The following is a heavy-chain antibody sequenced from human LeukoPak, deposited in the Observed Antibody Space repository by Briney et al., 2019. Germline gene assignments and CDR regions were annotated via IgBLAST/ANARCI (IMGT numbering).Heavy chain of an antibody. V-gene: IGHV3-7*01. CDR2: IKQDGSEK. Sequence: GGSLRLSCAASGFTFGNYGMSWVRQAPGKGLEWVANIKQDGSEKYYVDSVKGRFTISRDNAKNSLYLQMNSLRAEDTAVYYCVGHSDYWGQGTLVTVSS. CDR1: GFTFGNYG. CDR3: VGHSDY. J-gene: IGHJ4*02. D-gene: IGHD3-16*01.